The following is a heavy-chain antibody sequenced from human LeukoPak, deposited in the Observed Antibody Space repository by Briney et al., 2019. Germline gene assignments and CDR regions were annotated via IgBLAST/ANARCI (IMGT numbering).Heavy chain of an antibody. D-gene: IGHD6-25*01. J-gene: IGHJ6*03. CDR3: ASSIGAAPTYYYYYMDY. CDR1: GGTCSSNA. Sequence: ASVKLSCKASGGTCSSNAFSWGRHPPGQGLEWMGGIIPIFGTANYAQKLQGRVTNTTDESTSTAYMELGSLRSEDTGVYYCASSIGAAPTYYYYYMDYWGKGTTVTVSS. V-gene: IGHV1-69*05. CDR2: IIPIFGTA.